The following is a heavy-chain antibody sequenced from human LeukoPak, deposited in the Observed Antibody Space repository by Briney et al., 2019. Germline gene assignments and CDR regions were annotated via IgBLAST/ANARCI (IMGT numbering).Heavy chain of an antibody. CDR3: ARVTYSSGWYFDY. Sequence: SVKVSCKASGGTFSSYAISWVRQAPGQGLEWMGGIIPIFGTANYAQKFQGRVTITADESTSTAYMELSSLRSEDTGVYNCARVTYSSGWYFDYWGQGTLVTVSS. V-gene: IGHV1-69*13. D-gene: IGHD6-19*01. CDR2: IIPIFGTA. J-gene: IGHJ4*02. CDR1: GGTFSSYA.